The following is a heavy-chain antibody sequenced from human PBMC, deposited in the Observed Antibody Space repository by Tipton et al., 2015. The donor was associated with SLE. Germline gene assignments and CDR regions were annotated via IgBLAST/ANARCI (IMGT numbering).Heavy chain of an antibody. Sequence: SLRLSCAASGFTFSSYGMHWVRQAPGKGLEWVAFIRYDGSNKYYADSVKGRFTISRDNSRNTLYLQMNSLRAEDTAVYYCAKDPRGSSSIDAFDIWGQGTMVTVSS. J-gene: IGHJ3*02. CDR2: IRYDGSNK. V-gene: IGHV3-30*02. CDR3: AKDPRGSSSIDAFDI. CDR1: GFTFSSYG. D-gene: IGHD2-2*01.